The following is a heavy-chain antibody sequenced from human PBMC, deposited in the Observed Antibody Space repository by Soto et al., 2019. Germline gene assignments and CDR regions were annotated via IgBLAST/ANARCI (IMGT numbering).Heavy chain of an antibody. CDR1: GGSISSGDYY. Sequence: SETLSLTCTVSGGSISSGDYYWSWIRQPPGKGLEWIGYIYYSGSTYYNPSLKSRVTISVDTSKNQFSLKLSSVTAADTAVYYCARVFPQLNWLDPWGQGTLVTVSS. V-gene: IGHV4-30-4*01. J-gene: IGHJ5*02. CDR2: IYYSGST. D-gene: IGHD2-2*01. CDR3: ARVFPQLNWLDP.